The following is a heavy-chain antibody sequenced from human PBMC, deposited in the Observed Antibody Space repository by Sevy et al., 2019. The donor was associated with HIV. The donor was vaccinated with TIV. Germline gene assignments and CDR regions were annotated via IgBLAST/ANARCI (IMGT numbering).Heavy chain of an antibody. D-gene: IGHD2-15*01. Sequence: SQTLSLTCAISGDSVSRSDAAWNWIRQSPSRGLEWLGRTYYRSKFYNDYASSVQSRLTIYADTSKNQLSLRLNSVTPGDTAVYYCARGGRRSGVTCYHFDHWGQGSLVTVSS. V-gene: IGHV6-1*01. CDR2: TYYRSKFYN. CDR3: ARGGRRSGVTCYHFDH. J-gene: IGHJ4*02. CDR1: GDSVSRSDAA.